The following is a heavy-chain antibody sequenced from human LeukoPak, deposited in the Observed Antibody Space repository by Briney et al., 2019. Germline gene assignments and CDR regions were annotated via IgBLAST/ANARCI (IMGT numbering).Heavy chain of an antibody. Sequence: GGSLRLSCAASGFTFSSYAMSWVRQAPGKGLEWVSAISGSGGSTYYADSVKGRFTISRDNSKDTLYLQMNSLRAEDTAVYYCAKEQLRFLEWLPDYWGQGTLVTVSS. CDR3: AKEQLRFLEWLPDY. CDR1: GFTFSSYA. D-gene: IGHD3-3*01. CDR2: ISGSGGST. V-gene: IGHV3-23*01. J-gene: IGHJ4*02.